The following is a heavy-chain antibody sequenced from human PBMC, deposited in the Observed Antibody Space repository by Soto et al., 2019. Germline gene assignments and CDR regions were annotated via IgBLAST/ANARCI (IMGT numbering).Heavy chain of an antibody. Sequence: SETLSLTCTVSGGSIISNYWTCIRHPPVKGLEWIGYVYNSGSTNYNPSLKSRVTISEDTSKSQFSLKVNSMTAADTAVYYCARYRREAVAGYTLDNWGQGILVTVSS. D-gene: IGHD6-13*01. CDR2: VYNSGST. CDR3: ARYRREAVAGYTLDN. CDR1: GGSIISNY. V-gene: IGHV4-59*01. J-gene: IGHJ4*02.